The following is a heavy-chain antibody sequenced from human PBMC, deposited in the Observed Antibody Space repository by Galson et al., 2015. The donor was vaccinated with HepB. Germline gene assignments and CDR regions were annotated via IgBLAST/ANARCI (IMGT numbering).Heavy chain of an antibody. CDR1: GFSLSTSGMC. J-gene: IGHJ3*02. V-gene: IGHV2-70*01. D-gene: IGHD3-22*01. CDR3: ARIRGTYDSSGYYNDMGAFDI. CDR2: IDWDDDK. Sequence: PALVKPTQTLTLTCTFSGFSLSTSGMCVSWIRQPPGKALEWLALIDWDDDKYYSTSLKTRLTISKDTSKNQVVLTMTNMDPVDTATYYCARIRGTYDSSGYYNDMGAFDIWGQGTMVTVSS.